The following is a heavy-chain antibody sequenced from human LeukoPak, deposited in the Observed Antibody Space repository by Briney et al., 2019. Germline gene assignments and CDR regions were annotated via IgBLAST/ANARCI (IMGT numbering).Heavy chain of an antibody. CDR1: GFTFSTYG. D-gene: IGHD5-12*01. CDR3: ARAMRSGYDY. J-gene: IGHJ4*02. V-gene: IGHV3-48*02. Sequence: GGSLRLSCAASGFTFSTYGMNWVRQAPGKRLEWVSYISSSNDSIYYADSVKGRFTISRDNAENSLYLQMNSLRDEDTAVYYCARAMRSGYDYWGRGTLVTVSS. CDR2: ISSSNDSI.